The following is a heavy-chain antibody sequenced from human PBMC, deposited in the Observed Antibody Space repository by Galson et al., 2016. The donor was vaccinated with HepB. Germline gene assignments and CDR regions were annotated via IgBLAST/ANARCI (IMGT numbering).Heavy chain of an antibody. D-gene: IGHD1/OR15-1a*01. CDR3: VEQRKGAPYGMDV. CDR2: TYYRSKWYN. Sequence: AISGDSVSSNSAAWNWIRQSPSRGLEWLGRTYYRSKWYNDYAVSVESRIIVNPDTSKNQFSLQLNSVTPEDTAVYYCVEQRKGAPYGMDVWGQGTTVTVSS. J-gene: IGHJ6*02. CDR1: GDSVSSNSAA. V-gene: IGHV6-1*01.